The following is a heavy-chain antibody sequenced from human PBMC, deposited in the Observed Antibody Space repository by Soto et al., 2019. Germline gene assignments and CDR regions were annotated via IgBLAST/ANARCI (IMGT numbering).Heavy chain of an antibody. J-gene: IGHJ6*02. CDR1: GFTFNNYW. D-gene: IGHD3-10*01. V-gene: IGHV3-74*01. CDR3: ARGVRGHYGKDV. Sequence: EVQLVESGGGLVQPGGSRRLSCAASGFTFNNYWIHWVRQAPGKGLMWVSRINGDGTTTNYADSVKGRFAISRDNAKNTVYLQMNSLRAEDTALYYCARGVRGHYGKDVWGQGTTVIVSS. CDR2: INGDGTTT.